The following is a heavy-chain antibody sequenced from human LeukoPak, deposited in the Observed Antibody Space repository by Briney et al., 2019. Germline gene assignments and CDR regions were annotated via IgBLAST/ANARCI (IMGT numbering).Heavy chain of an antibody. CDR3: AKDESAYYYDSSGYIEC. CDR2: ISGSGGST. J-gene: IGHJ4*02. CDR1: GFSFSNAW. V-gene: IGHV3-23*01. Sequence: SGGSLRLSCATSGFSFSNAWMNWVRQAPGEGLEWVSAISGSGGSTYYADSVKGRFTISRDNSKNTLYLQMNSLRAEDTAVYYCAKDESAYYYDSSGYIECWGQGTLVTVSS. D-gene: IGHD3-22*01.